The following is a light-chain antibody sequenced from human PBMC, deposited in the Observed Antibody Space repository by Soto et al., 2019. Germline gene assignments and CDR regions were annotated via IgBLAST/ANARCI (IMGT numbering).Light chain of an antibody. CDR1: QSLSNTY. CDR3: HQDFDLPLT. CDR2: GAS. V-gene: IGKV3D-7*01. Sequence: EIVMTQSPVTLSLSPGDRATLPCRASQSLSNTYISWYQQKPGQAPRLLIYGASTRATGIPARFSGSGSGTDFTLTISSLQPEDFALYYCHQDFDLPLTFGGGTKVDIK. J-gene: IGKJ4*01.